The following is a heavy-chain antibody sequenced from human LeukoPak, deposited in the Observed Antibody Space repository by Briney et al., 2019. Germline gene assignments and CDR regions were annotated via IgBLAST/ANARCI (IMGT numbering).Heavy chain of an antibody. CDR1: GASVSSGDFY. V-gene: IGHV4-30-2*01. CDR3: ANDRGGSYYLTVDN. CDR2: IYHTGST. Sequence: PSETLSLTCTVSGASVSSGDFYWSWIRQPPGKGLEWIGYIYHTGSTYYNPSLNGRATVSVDRFKNQFSLKLTSATVADTAVYFCANDRGGSYYLTVDNWGQGTRVTVSS. J-gene: IGHJ4*02. D-gene: IGHD1-26*01.